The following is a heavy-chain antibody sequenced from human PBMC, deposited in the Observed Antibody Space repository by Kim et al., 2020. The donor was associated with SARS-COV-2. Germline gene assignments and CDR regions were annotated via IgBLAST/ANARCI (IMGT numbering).Heavy chain of an antibody. Sequence: GGSLRLSCAASGLTFSDYAMSWVRQAPGKGLEWVSAVSVSSISTYYADSVKGRFTISRDNSKNTLFLQMNSLGAEDTALYYCARRRQSDSSWYEGAFDIWGQGTMVTVSS. CDR2: VSVSSIST. J-gene: IGHJ3*02. CDR1: GLTFSDYA. V-gene: IGHV3-23*01. CDR3: ARRRQSDSSWYEGAFDI. D-gene: IGHD6-13*01.